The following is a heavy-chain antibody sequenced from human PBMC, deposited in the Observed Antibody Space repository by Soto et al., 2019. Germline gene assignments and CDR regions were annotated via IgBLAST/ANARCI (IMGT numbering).Heavy chain of an antibody. J-gene: IGHJ6*02. V-gene: IGHV3-23*01. Sequence: EVQVLESGGGLVQPGGSLRLSCAASGFTFSSYAMSWVRQAPGKGLEWVSAISGSGGSTYHADSVKGRFTISRDNSKNPLHLQMNSLRAEDTAVYYCARTIFRGGSSMDVWGQGTTVTVSS. CDR2: ISGSGGST. CDR1: GFTFSSYA. D-gene: IGHD3-10*01. CDR3: ARTIFRGGSSMDV.